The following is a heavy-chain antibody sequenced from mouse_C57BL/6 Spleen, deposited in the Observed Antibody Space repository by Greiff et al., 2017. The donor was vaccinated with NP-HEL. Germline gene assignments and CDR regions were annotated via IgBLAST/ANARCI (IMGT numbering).Heavy chain of an antibody. Sequence: VQLQQSGAELVKPGASVKLSCKASGYTFTSYWMHWVKQRPGQGLEWIGMIHPNSGSTNYNEKFKSKATLTVDKSSSTAYMQLSSLTSEDSAVYYCARDYYDSDFDVWGTGTTVTVSS. CDR1: GYTFTSYW. D-gene: IGHD2-4*01. J-gene: IGHJ1*03. V-gene: IGHV1-64*01. CDR2: IHPNSGST. CDR3: ARDYYDSDFDV.